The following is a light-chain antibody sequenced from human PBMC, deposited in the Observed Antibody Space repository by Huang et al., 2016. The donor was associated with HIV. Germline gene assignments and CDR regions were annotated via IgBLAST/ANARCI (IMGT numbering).Light chain of an antibody. CDR2: LGS. Sequence: DIVMTQSPLSLPVTPGEPASISCRSSQSLLHSDGYNYLDWYLQRPGQSPQLLIYLGSNRASGVPDMFSGSGSGTDFTLTISRLEAEDVGVYYCMQALQTPRTFGGGTKVEIK. CDR1: QSLLHSDGYNY. CDR3: MQALQTPRT. V-gene: IGKV2-28*01. J-gene: IGKJ4*01.